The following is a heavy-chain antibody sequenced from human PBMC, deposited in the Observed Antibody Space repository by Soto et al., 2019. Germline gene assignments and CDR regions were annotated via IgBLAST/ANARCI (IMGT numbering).Heavy chain of an antibody. CDR1: GGSFSRSGDH. J-gene: IGHJ4*02. CDR3: ARSLDSSGYFFAY. D-gene: IGHD3-22*01. V-gene: IGHV4-31*03. Sequence: SETLSLTCTVSGGSFSRSGDHWGWIRQHPGKGLEWIGYIYYSGKTYYNPSLKGRVTISMDTSESQFSLKLTSVTAADTAVYYCARSLDSSGYFFAYWGQGALVTVSS. CDR2: IYYSGKT.